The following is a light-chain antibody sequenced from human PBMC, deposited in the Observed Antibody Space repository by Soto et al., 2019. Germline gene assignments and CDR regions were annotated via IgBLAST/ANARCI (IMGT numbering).Light chain of an antibody. CDR2: DAS. J-gene: IGKJ1*01. CDR3: QQYSSYSRT. V-gene: IGKV1-5*01. CDR1: QSISSW. Sequence: DIQMTQSPSTLSASVGDRVTITCRASQSISSWLAWYQQKPGKAPKVLIYDASSLESGVPSRFSGSGSGTEFTLTISSLQPDDFATYFCQQYSSYSRTFCQGI.